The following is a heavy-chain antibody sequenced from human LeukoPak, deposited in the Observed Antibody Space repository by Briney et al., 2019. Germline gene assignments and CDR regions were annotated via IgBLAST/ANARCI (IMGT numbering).Heavy chain of an antibody. J-gene: IGHJ4*02. CDR1: GLTVSSNY. V-gene: IGHV3-66*01. CDR3: ARDQGYAFDY. D-gene: IGHD5-12*01. Sequence: GGSLRLSCAASGLTVSSNYMTWVRQAPGKGLEWASVIYSGGNTYYADSVKGRFTISRDDAKNSLYLQMNSLRDEDTAVYYCARDQGYAFDYWGQGTLVTVSS. CDR2: IYSGGNT.